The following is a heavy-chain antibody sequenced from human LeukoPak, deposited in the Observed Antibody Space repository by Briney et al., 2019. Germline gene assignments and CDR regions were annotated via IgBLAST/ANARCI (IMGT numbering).Heavy chain of an antibody. CDR3: ARTRYCDSINCSPFAFNI. Sequence: GGSLRLPCTASGFTFSDYYMSWIRQAPGKGLEWLSYISSTNLYTVYADSVKGRFSISRVNAKNSMYLQMNTLRAEDTAVYCCARTRYCDSINCSPFAFNIWGRGTVVCVSS. CDR1: GFTFSDYY. J-gene: IGHJ3*02. CDR2: ISSTNLYT. V-gene: IGHV3-11*06. D-gene: IGHD2-2*01.